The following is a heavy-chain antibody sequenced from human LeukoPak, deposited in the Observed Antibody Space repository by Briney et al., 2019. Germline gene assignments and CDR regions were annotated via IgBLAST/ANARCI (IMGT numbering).Heavy chain of an antibody. V-gene: IGHV3-30-3*01. D-gene: IGHD2/OR15-2a*01. CDR1: GFTFSSYA. CDR3: ASLTLPDY. J-gene: IGHJ4*02. Sequence: GGSLRLSCAASGFTFSSYAMHWVRRAPGKGLEWVAVISYDGSNKYYADSVKGRFTISRDSSKNTLYLQMNSLRAEDTAVYYCASLTLPDYWGQGTLVTVSS. CDR2: ISYDGSNK.